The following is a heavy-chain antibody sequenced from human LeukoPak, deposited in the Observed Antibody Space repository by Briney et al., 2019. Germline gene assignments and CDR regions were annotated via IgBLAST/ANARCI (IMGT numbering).Heavy chain of an antibody. D-gene: IGHD6-13*01. V-gene: IGHV4-61*01. J-gene: IGHJ4*02. CDR2: IYYSGST. Sequence: SETLSLTCTVSGGSISSGSYYWSWIRQPPGKGLEWIGYIYYSGSTNYNPSLKSRVTISVDTSKNQFSLKLSSVTAADTAVYYCARDRAAADPAGSHYWGQGTLVTVSS. CDR3: ARDRAAADPAGSHY. CDR1: GGSISSGSYY.